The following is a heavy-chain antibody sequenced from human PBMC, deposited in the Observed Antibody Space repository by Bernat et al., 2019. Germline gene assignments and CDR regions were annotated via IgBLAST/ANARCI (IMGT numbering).Heavy chain of an antibody. CDR3: ARDYRPGGNWFDP. J-gene: IGHJ5*02. Sequence: EVQLVESGGGLIKPGGSLRLSCAASGFTFSSYWMHWVRQDPGKGLVWVSRINSDGSSTSYADSVKGRFTISRDNAKNTLYLQMNSLGAEDTAVYYCARDYRPGGNWFDPWGQGTLVTVSS. D-gene: IGHD3-10*01. CDR1: GFTFSSYW. CDR2: INSDGSST. V-gene: IGHV3-74*01.